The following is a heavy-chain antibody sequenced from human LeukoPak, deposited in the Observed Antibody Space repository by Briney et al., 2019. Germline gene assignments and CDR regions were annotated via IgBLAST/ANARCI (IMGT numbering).Heavy chain of an antibody. Sequence: GESLRLSCAASGFTLSSSAISWVRQAPGKGLKWVSAIGSDDTPYYADSVKGRFTISRDNSKNMAYLQMNSLRAEDTAVYYCAKAIPGIAVAGGPPYWGQGTLVTVSS. CDR2: IGSDDTP. CDR1: GFTLSSSA. J-gene: IGHJ4*02. D-gene: IGHD6-19*01. V-gene: IGHV3-23*01. CDR3: AKAIPGIAVAGGPPY.